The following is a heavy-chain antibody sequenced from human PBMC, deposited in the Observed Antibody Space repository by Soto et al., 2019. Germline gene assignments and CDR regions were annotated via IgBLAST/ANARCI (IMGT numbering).Heavy chain of an antibody. CDR2: IYSGGST. D-gene: IGHD5-12*01. J-gene: IGHJ3*02. CDR3: ASDLWLRAHDAFYI. Sequence: GGSLRLSCAASGFTVSSNYMSWVRQAPGKGLEWVSVIYSGGSTYYADSVKGRFTISRDNSKNTLYLQMNSLRAEDTAVYYWASDLWLRAHDAFYIWGQVTMVTVSS. CDR1: GFTVSSNY. V-gene: IGHV3-66*01.